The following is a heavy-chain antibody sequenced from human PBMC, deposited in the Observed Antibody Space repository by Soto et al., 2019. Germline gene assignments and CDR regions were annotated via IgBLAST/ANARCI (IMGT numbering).Heavy chain of an antibody. CDR1: GGSIGGGGYS. J-gene: IGHJ4*02. CDR2: IYQSGST. V-gene: IGHV4-30-2*01. CDR3: AKVFSPEGGNYFDH. Sequence: SETLSLTCTVSGGSIGGGGYSWSWIRQPPGKGPEWIGYIYQSGSTDYNPSLKSRVTMSIDTSKNNFSLRLSSVTAEDTAVYYCAKVFSPEGGNYFDHWGQGTLVTVSS.